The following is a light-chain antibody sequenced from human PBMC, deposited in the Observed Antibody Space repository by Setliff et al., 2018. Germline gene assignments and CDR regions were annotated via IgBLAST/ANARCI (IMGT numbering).Light chain of an antibody. CDR3: GSYAGYNNFYV. J-gene: IGLJ1*01. CDR1: SSDVGGYNR. CDR2: EVT. V-gene: IGLV2-8*01. Sequence: QSALAQPPSASGSPGQSVTISCTGTSSDVGGYNRVSWYQQYPGKAPKAMIYEVTKRPSGVPDRFSGSKSGNTASLTVSGLQAEDEGDYYCGSYAGYNNFYVFGTGTKVTVL.